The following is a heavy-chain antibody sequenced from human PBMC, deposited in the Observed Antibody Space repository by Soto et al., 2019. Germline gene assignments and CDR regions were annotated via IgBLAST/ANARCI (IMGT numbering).Heavy chain of an antibody. Sequence: SETLSLTCAVYGGSFSGYYWSWIRQPPGKGLEWIGEINHSGSTNYNPSLKSRVTISVDTSKNQFSLKLSSVTAADTAVYYCARGRAGLRARAPPYYYYYMDVWGKGTTVTVSS. V-gene: IGHV4-34*01. J-gene: IGHJ6*03. CDR1: GGSFSGYY. CDR3: ARGRAGLRARAPPYYYYYMDV. CDR2: INHSGST. D-gene: IGHD5-12*01.